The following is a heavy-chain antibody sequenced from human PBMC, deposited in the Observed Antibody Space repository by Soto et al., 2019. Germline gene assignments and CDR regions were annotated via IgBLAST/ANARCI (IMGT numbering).Heavy chain of an antibody. V-gene: IGHV5-51*01. CDR2: TYPGDSDT. J-gene: IGHJ4*02. D-gene: IGHD3-9*01. CDR3: ARAPISERRFDY. Sequence: GGSLKISWKGSGYSFTSYWIGWVRQMPGKGLEWMGSTYPGDSDTRYSPSFQGQVTISAHKSISTAYLQWSSLKASDTAMYYCARAPISERRFDYWGQGTLVTVSS. CDR1: GYSFTSYW.